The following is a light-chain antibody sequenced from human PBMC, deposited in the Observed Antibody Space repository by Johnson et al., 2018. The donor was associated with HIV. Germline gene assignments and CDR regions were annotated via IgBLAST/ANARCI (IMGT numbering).Light chain of an antibody. J-gene: IGLJ1*01. CDR2: DNN. CDR3: GSWDSSLSADV. V-gene: IGLV1-51*01. Sequence: QSVLTQSPSVSAAPGQKVTISCSGSSSNIGNNYVSWYQQLPGTAPKLLIYDNNKRPSGIPDRFSGSKSGTSATLGITGLQTGDEAEYYCGSWDSSLSADVFGPGTKVTVL. CDR1: SSNIGNNY.